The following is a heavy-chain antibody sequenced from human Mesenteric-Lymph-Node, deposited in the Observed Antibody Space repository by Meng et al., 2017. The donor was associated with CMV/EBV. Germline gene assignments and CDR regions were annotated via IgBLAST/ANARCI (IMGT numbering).Heavy chain of an antibody. J-gene: IGHJ4*02. CDR2: ISGSASSR. V-gene: IGHV3-23*01. Sequence: GESLKISCAASGFAFSSYAMNWVRQAPGKGLEWVSAISGSASSRYYATSVKGRFTISRDNSKNTLYLQMNSLRVEDTAVYYCAKDPDERWGFDSWGQGTLVTVSS. CDR1: GFAFSSYA. CDR3: AKDPDERWGFDS. D-gene: IGHD3-16*01.